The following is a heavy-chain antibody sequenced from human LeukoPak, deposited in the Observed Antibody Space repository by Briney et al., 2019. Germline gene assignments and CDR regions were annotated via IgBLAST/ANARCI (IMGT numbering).Heavy chain of an antibody. CDR1: GFTFSTYE. V-gene: IGHV3-48*03. D-gene: IGHD3-22*01. Sequence: GGSLRLSCAASGFTFSTYEMNWVRQAPGKGLEWVSYISSSGTMIYYADSVKGRFTISRDNSKNTLYLQMNSLRAEDTAVYYCAKDASITMIVVVSQYYFDYWGQGTLVTVSS. CDR3: AKDASITMIVVVSQYYFDY. CDR2: ISSSGTMI. J-gene: IGHJ4*02.